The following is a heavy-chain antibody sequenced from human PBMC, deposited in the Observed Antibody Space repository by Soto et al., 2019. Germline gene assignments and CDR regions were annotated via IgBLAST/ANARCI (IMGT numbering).Heavy chain of an antibody. CDR2: ISSSSSTI. Sequence: GGSLRLSCAASGFTFSSYSMNWVRQAPGKGLEWVSYISSSSSTIYYADSVKGRFTISRDNAKNSLYLQMNSLRDEDTAVYYCARESGYDFWSGYYPFDPWGQGTLVTVSS. D-gene: IGHD3-3*01. J-gene: IGHJ5*02. CDR3: ARESGYDFWSGYYPFDP. CDR1: GFTFSSYS. V-gene: IGHV3-48*02.